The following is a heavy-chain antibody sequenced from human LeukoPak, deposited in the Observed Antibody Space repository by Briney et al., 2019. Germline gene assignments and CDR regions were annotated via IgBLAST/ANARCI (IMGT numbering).Heavy chain of an antibody. J-gene: IGHJ4*02. Sequence: PGGSLRLSCAASGFTFSSYAMNWVRQAPGKGLEWVSYISSSGSTIYYADSVKGRFTISRDNAKNSLYLQMNSLRAEDTAVYYRARDRLYCSSTSCYPYWGQGTLVTVSS. CDR2: ISSSGSTI. CDR3: ARDRLYCSSTSCYPY. D-gene: IGHD2-2*01. CDR1: GFTFSSYA. V-gene: IGHV3-48*03.